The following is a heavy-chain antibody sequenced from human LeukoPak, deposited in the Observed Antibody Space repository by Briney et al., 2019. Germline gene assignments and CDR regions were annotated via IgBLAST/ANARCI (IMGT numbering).Heavy chain of an antibody. J-gene: IGHJ4*02. Sequence: SETLSLTCTVSGGSISSGSYYWSWIRQPAGRGLEWIGRIYTSGSTNYNPSLKSRVPISVDTSKNQFSLKLSSVTAADTAVYYCARVGAPDYWGQGTLVTVSS. CDR3: ARVGAPDY. V-gene: IGHV4-61*02. CDR1: GGSISSGSYY. CDR2: IYTSGST. D-gene: IGHD1-26*01.